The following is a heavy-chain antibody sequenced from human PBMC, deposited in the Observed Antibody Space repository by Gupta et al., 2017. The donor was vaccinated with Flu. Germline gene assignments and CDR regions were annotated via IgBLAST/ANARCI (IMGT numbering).Heavy chain of an antibody. CDR1: GLTFSSYS. Sequence: EVQLVESGGGLVQPGGSLRLSCAASGLTFSSYSMNWVRQAPGKGLEWVSYISSSSSTIYYADSVKGRFTISRDNAKNSLYLQMNSLRDEDTAVYYCARDRYCSGGSCYSDYWYFDLWGRGTLVTVSS. CDR3: ARDRYCSGGSCYSDYWYFDL. CDR2: ISSSSSTI. J-gene: IGHJ2*01. V-gene: IGHV3-48*02. D-gene: IGHD2-15*01.